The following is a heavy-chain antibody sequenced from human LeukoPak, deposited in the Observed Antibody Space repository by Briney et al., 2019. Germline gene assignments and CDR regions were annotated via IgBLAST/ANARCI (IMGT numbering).Heavy chain of an antibody. CDR3: ASYPEAKSYGYLTPFDY. V-gene: IGHV4-34*01. CDR2: INHSGST. Sequence: ASETLSLTRAVYGGSFSGYYWSWIRQPPGKGLEWIGEINHSGSTNYNPSLKSRVTISVDTSKDQFSLKLSSVTAADTAVYYCASYPEAKSYGYLTPFDYWGQGTLVTVSS. D-gene: IGHD5-18*01. J-gene: IGHJ4*02. CDR1: GGSFSGYY.